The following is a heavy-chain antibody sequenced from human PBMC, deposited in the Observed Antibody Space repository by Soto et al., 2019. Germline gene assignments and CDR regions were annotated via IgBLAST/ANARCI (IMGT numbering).Heavy chain of an antibody. V-gene: IGHV3-33*01. J-gene: IGHJ4*02. CDR1: GFTFSSYG. CDR3: AAQNYYDSSGYPFDY. Sequence: GGSLRLSWAASGFTFSSYGMHWVRQAPGKGLEWVAVIWYDGSNKYYADSVKGRFTISRDNSKNTLYLQMNSLRAEDTAVYYCAAQNYYDSSGYPFDYWGQGTLVTVSS. CDR2: IWYDGSNK. D-gene: IGHD3-22*01.